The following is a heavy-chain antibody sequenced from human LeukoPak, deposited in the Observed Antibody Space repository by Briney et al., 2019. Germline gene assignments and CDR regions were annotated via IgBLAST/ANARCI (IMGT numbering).Heavy chain of an antibody. D-gene: IGHD3-22*01. CDR3: ARDRYYYDSSSYFSAFDT. J-gene: IGHJ3*02. V-gene: IGHV4-4*07. Sequence: SETLSLTCAVYGGSFSGYYWSWIRQPPGKGLGWIGRVFTSAIISGNTNYNPSLKSRVTMSVDSSKNQFSLKLRSVTAADTAVYYCARDRYYYDSSSYFSAFDTWGQGTMVTVSS. CDR1: GGSFSGYY. CDR2: VFTSAIISGNT.